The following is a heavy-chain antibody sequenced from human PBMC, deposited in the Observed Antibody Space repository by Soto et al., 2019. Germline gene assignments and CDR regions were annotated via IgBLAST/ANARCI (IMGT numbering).Heavy chain of an antibody. V-gene: IGHV1-69*13. D-gene: IGHD6-19*01. CDR3: ARDLYSSDRPLFDY. CDR2: IIPIFGTA. Sequence: GASVKVSCKASGGTFSSYAISWVRQAPGQGLEWMGGIIPIFGTANYAQKFQGRVTITADESTSTAYMELSSLRSEDTAVYYCARDLYSSDRPLFDYWGQGTLVTVSS. CDR1: GGTFSSYA. J-gene: IGHJ4*02.